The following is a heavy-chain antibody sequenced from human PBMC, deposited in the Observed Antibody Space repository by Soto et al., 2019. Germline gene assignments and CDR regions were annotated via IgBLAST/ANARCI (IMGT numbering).Heavy chain of an antibody. D-gene: IGHD2-8*01. CDR2: ISGSGGST. CDR3: AKSDIVLMVYAITPYYFDY. J-gene: IGHJ4*02. V-gene: IGHV3-23*01. Sequence: GGSLRLSCAASGFTFSSYAMSWVRQAPGKGLEWVSAISGSGGSTYYADSVKGRFTISRDNSKNTLYLQMNSLRAEDTAVYYCAKSDIVLMVYAITPYYFDYWGQGTLVTVSS. CDR1: GFTFSSYA.